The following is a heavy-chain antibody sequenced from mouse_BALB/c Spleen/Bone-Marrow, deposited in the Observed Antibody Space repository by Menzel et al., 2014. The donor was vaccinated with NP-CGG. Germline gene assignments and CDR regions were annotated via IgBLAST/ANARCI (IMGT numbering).Heavy chain of an antibody. D-gene: IGHD2-14*01. J-gene: IGHJ4*01. CDR1: GFTFSDYY. CDR3: ARDRAYYRYDGYYYAMGY. V-gene: IGHV5-4*02. Sequence: EVMLVESGGGLVKPGGSLKLSCAASGFTFSDYYMYWVRQTPEKRLEWVAIISDGGSYTYYPDSVKGRFTISRDNAKNNLYLQMSSLKSVDTAMYYCARDRAYYRYDGYYYAMGYWGQGTSVTVSS. CDR2: ISDGGSYT.